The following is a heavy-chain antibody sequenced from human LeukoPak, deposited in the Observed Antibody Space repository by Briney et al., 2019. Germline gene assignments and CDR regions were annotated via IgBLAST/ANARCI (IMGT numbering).Heavy chain of an antibody. V-gene: IGHV3-23*01. D-gene: IGHD2-8*01. CDR2: ISGSGDIT. J-gene: IGHJ4*02. CDR1: GFTVRSNY. Sequence: GGSLRLSCAASGFTVRSNYMSWVRQAPGKGLEWVSAISGSGDITYYADSVKGRFTISRDNSKNTLYLQMDSLRAEDAAVYYCAKDNGVIASGYFDLWGQGTLLTVSS. CDR3: AKDNGVIASGYFDL.